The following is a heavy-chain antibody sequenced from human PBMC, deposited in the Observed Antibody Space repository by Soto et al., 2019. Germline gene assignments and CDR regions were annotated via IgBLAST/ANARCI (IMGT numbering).Heavy chain of an antibody. V-gene: IGHV1-46*01. CDR2: INPSGGST. CDR3: ARTWGVVVTAPGAFDY. Sequence: ASVKVSCKASGYTFTSYYMHWVRQAPGQGLEWMGIINPSGGSTSYAQKFQGRVTMTRDTSTSTVYMELSSLRSEDTAVYYCARTWGVVVTAPGAFDYWGQGTLVTVSS. CDR1: GYTFTSYY. D-gene: IGHD2-21*02. J-gene: IGHJ4*02.